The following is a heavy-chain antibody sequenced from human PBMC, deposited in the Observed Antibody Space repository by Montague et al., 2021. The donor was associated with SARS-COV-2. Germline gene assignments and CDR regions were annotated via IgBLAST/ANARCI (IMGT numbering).Heavy chain of an antibody. V-gene: IGHV3-53*01. J-gene: IGHJ6*02. Sequence: SLRLSCAASGFTVSSNYMSWVRQAPGKGLEWVSVIYSGGSTYYADSVKGRFTISRHNSKNTLYLHMNSLSAEDTALYYCARDPYGMDVWGQGTTVTVSS. CDR3: ARDPYGMDV. CDR1: GFTVSSNY. CDR2: IYSGGST.